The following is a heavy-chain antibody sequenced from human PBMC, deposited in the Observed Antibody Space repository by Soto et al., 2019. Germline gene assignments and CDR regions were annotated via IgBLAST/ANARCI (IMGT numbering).Heavy chain of an antibody. CDR3: AREVRGVIITYFDY. Sequence: SVKVSCKASGGTFSSYAISWVRQAPGQGLEWMGGIIPIFGTANYAQKFQGRVTITADESTSTAYMELSSLRSEDTAVYYCAREVRGVIITYFDYWGQGTLVTVSS. D-gene: IGHD3-10*01. J-gene: IGHJ4*02. CDR2: IIPIFGTA. CDR1: GGTFSSYA. V-gene: IGHV1-69*13.